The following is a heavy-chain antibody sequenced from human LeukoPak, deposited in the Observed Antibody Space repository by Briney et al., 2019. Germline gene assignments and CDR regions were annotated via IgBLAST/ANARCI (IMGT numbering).Heavy chain of an antibody. J-gene: IGHJ4*02. D-gene: IGHD1-26*01. CDR1: GGSISSNGYY. Sequence: SETLSLTCTVSGGSISSNGYYWAWFRQPPGKGLEWIGSIYYSGGTYYNPSLKSRVTISIDTSKNQFSLELRSVTAADTAVYYCARWELLFDYWGQGTLVTVSS. V-gene: IGHV4-39*07. CDR3: ARWELLFDY. CDR2: IYYSGGT.